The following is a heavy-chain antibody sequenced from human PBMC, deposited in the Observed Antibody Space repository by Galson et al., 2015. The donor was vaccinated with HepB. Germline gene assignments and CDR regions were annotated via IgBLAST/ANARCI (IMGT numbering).Heavy chain of an antibody. Sequence: SLRLSCAASGFTFSSYGMHWVRQAPGKGLEWVAVISYDGSNKYYADSVKGRFTISRDNSKNTLYLQMNSLRAEDTAVYYCAKDGYYDFWSGYYGSSYYYYYMDVWGKGTTVTVSS. CDR1: GFTFSSYG. J-gene: IGHJ6*03. V-gene: IGHV3-30*18. CDR2: ISYDGSNK. CDR3: AKDGYYDFWSGYYGSSYYYYYMDV. D-gene: IGHD3-3*01.